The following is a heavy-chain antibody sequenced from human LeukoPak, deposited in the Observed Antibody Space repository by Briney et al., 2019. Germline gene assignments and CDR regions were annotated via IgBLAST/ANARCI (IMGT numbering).Heavy chain of an antibody. Sequence: SETLCLTCTVSGGSIFGHYFNWIRQAPGKGLEWIGYIYSNGITSYNPSLRSRGTMSIATSRSQFSLRLTSVTAADTAIYYCARRAYYDTSGYSPASGYFDLWGRGTLVTVSS. CDR3: ARRAYYDTSGYSPASGYFDL. J-gene: IGHJ2*01. CDR1: GGSIFGHY. V-gene: IGHV4-4*08. D-gene: IGHD3-22*01. CDR2: IYSNGIT.